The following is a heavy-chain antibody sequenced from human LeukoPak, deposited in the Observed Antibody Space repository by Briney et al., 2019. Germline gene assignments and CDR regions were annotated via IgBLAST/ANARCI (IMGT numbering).Heavy chain of an antibody. D-gene: IGHD1-26*01. V-gene: IGHV4-59*01. CDR3: ARVGAGDAFDI. Sequence: SETLSLTCTVSGGSISSYYWSWIRQPPGKGLEWIGYTYYSGSTNYNPSLKSRVTISVDTSKNQFSLKLSSVTAADTAVYYCARVGAGDAFDIWGQGTMVTVSS. CDR1: GGSISSYY. CDR2: TYYSGST. J-gene: IGHJ3*02.